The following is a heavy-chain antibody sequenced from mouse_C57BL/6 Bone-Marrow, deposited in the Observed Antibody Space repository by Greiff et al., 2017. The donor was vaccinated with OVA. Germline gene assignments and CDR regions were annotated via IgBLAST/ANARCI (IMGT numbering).Heavy chain of an antibody. V-gene: IGHV14-4*01. D-gene: IGHD2-3*01. CDR1: GFNIKDDY. Sequence: EVQLQQSGAELVRPGASVKLSCTASGFNIKDDYMHWVKQRPEQGLEWIGWIGPENGDTEYASKFQGKAPITADTSSNTAYLQLSSLTSQDTAVYYSTTRSDSYYVGFADWGQGTLVTVSA. CDR2: IGPENGDT. J-gene: IGHJ3*01. CDR3: TTRSDSYYVGFAD.